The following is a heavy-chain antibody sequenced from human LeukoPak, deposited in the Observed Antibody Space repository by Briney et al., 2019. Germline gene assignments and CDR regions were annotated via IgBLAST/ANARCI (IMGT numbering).Heavy chain of an antibody. J-gene: IGHJ6*03. CDR2: ISSSGSTI. V-gene: IGHV3-48*03. D-gene: IGHD1-14*01. CDR1: GFTFSSYE. CDR3: ARKNPELDYYYYYMDV. Sequence: GGSLRLSCAASGFTFSSYEMNWVRQAPGKGLEWVSYISSSGSTIYYADSVKGRFTISRDNAKNSLYLQMNSLRAEDTAVYYCARKNPELDYYYYYMDVWGKGTTVTVSS.